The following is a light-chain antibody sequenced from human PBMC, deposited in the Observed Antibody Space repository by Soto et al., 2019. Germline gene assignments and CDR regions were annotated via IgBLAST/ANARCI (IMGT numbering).Light chain of an antibody. J-gene: IGKJ5*01. CDR1: QGISSS. V-gene: IGKV1-9*01. CDR2: AAS. CDR3: QELNSYPRT. Sequence: DIQLSQSPSFLSASVGDRVSITCRASQGISSSLAWYQQKPGKAPKLLIYAASTLQSGVPSRFSGSGSGTDFTLTISSLQPEDFATYYCQELNSYPRTFGQGTRLEI.